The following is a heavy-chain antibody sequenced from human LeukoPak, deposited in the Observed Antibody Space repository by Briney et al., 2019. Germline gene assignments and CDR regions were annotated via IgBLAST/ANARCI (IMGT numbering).Heavy chain of an antibody. CDR2: ISAYNGNT. CDR3: ARDLAPYYYDSSGYYYGGRHDAFDI. CDR1: GYTFTSYG. J-gene: IGHJ3*02. V-gene: IGHV1-18*01. D-gene: IGHD3-22*01. Sequence: GASVKVSCKASGYTFTSYGISWVRQAPGQGLEWMGWISAYNGNTNYAQKLQGRVTMTTDTSTSTAYMELRSLRSDDTAVYYCARDLAPYYYDSSGYYYGGRHDAFDIWGQGTMVTVSS.